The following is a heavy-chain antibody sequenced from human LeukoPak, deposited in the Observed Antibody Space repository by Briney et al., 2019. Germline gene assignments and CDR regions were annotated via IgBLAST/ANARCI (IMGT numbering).Heavy chain of an antibody. Sequence: PGRSLRLSCAASGFTLSAYVMHWVRQAPGKGLEWVAVILLDENSSYYVDSVKGRFTISRDNSKKMLYLQMNSLRAEDTAVYYCARGSSGYNFNYYYYMDVWGKGTAVTVSS. D-gene: IGHD5-24*01. J-gene: IGHJ6*03. CDR1: GFTLSAYV. V-gene: IGHV3-30*03. CDR3: ARGSSGYNFNYYYYMDV. CDR2: ILLDENSS.